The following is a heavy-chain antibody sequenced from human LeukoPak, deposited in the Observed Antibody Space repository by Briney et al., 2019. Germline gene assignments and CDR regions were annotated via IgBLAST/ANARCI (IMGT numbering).Heavy chain of an antibody. CDR3: ATGYPKRRPSDMLTVPLFDC. D-gene: IGHD3-9*01. V-gene: IGHV1-18*01. CDR2: ISGYNGNT. CDR1: GQTFSSYG. Sequence: ASVKVSCKTSGQTFSSYGFSWVRQAPGQGLEWMGWISGYNGNTKFEEKFQDRVTMTTDTSTNTAYMELRSLRSDDTATYYCATGYPKRRPSDMLTVPLFDCWGQGSLVIVSS. J-gene: IGHJ4*02.